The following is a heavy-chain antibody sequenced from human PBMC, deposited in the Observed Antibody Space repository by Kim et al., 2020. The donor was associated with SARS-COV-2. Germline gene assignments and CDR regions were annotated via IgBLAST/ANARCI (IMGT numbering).Heavy chain of an antibody. J-gene: IGHJ5*02. CDR2: IYYSGST. V-gene: IGHV4-31*03. Sequence: SETLSLTCTVSGGSISSGGYYWSWIRQHPGKGLEWIGYIYYSGSTYYNPSLKSRVTISVDTSKNQFSLKLSSVTAADTAVYYCAAKYYYDSSGLFDPWGQGTQVTVSS. CDR1: GGSISSGGYY. CDR3: AAKYYYDSSGLFDP. D-gene: IGHD3-22*01.